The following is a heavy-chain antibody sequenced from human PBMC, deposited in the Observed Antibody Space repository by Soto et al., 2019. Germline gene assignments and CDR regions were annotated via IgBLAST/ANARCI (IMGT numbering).Heavy chain of an antibody. D-gene: IGHD6-6*01. V-gene: IGHV4-34*01. Sequence: SETLSLTCAVYGGSFSGYYWSWIRQPPGKGLEWIGEINHSGSTNYNPSLKSRVTISVDTSKNQFSLKLSSVTAADTAVYYCARGGFIAARHNWFDPWGQGTLVTVSS. CDR1: GGSFSGYY. J-gene: IGHJ5*02. CDR3: ARGGFIAARHNWFDP. CDR2: INHSGST.